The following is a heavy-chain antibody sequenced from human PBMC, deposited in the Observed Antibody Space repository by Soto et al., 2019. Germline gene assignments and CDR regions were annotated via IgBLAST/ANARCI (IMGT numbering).Heavy chain of an antibody. V-gene: IGHV1-18*04. CDR1: GYTFTSYG. Sequence: QVQLVQSGAEVKKPGASVKVSCKASGYTFTSYGISWVRQAPGQGLEWMGWINGYNGNTNYAQKFQGRVTMTTDTVTSTAYMELRSLISDDTAVFYCARVPGIAAGGDYWGQGTLGTVSS. J-gene: IGHJ4*02. CDR2: INGYNGNT. D-gene: IGHD6-13*01. CDR3: ARVPGIAAGGDY.